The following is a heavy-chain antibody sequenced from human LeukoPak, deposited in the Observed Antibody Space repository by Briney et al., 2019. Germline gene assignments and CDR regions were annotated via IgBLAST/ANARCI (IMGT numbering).Heavy chain of an antibody. D-gene: IGHD6-13*01. Sequence: PGGSLRLSCASSRFTVSGNYMTWVRQAPGKGLEWVSGISGNGGGTYYADSVKGRFTISRDNSKNTLYLQMNSLRVGDTAVYYCAKSFGYSRSWFDNWGQGTLVTVSS. CDR2: ISGNGGGT. CDR1: RFTVSGNY. CDR3: AKSFGYSRSWFDN. J-gene: IGHJ4*02. V-gene: IGHV3-23*01.